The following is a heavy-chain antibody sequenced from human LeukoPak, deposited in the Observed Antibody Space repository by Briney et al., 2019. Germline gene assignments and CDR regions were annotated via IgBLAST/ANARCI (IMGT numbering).Heavy chain of an antibody. D-gene: IGHD3-10*01. CDR2: VNARGYST. J-gene: IGHJ4*02. CDR1: GFTLSSYA. V-gene: IGHV3-23*01. Sequence: PGGSLRLSCAASGFTLSSYAMSWARQAPGKGLEWVSAVNARGYSTYYADSVKGRFTISRDNSKNTLYLQMNSLRAEDTAVYYCARHGDHDSIDYWGQGTLVTVSS. CDR3: ARHGDHDSIDY.